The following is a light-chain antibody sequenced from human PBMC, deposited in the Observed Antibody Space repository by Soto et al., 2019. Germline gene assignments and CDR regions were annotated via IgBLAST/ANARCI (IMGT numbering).Light chain of an antibody. CDR1: QSINSY. CDR3: QQTFSFLQT. J-gene: IGKJ4*01. Sequence: IQMTQSPSSLSASVGDRVTITCRASQSINSYLNWYQQKPGKAPKLLIYAASSLQSGVPSRFSGSGSGTDFALTISSLQPEDFATYYCQQTFSFLQTFGGGTKVDIK. CDR2: AAS. V-gene: IGKV1-39*01.